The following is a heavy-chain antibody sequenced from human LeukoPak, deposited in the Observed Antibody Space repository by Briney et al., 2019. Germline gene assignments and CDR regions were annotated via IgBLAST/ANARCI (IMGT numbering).Heavy chain of an antibody. D-gene: IGHD2-8*01. CDR2: THHSGST. V-gene: IGHV4-4*02. Sequence: PSGTLSLTCAVSGGSITSINWWSWVRQPPGKGLEWIGETHHSGSTNYNPSLKSQVTISVDKSKNQFSLKLSSVTAADTAVYYCATFSIVVLSPYDAFDIWGQGTMVTVSS. CDR1: GGSITSINW. CDR3: ATFSIVVLSPYDAFDI. J-gene: IGHJ3*02.